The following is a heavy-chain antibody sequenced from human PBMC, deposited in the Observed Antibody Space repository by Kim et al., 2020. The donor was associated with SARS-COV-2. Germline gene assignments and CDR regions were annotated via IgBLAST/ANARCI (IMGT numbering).Heavy chain of an antibody. CDR2: INTNTGNP. Sequence: ASVKVSCKASVYTFTSYAMNWVRQAPGQGLEWMGWINTNTGNPTYAQGFTGRFVFSLDTSVSTAYLQISSLKAEDTAVYYCARFESSSSQYNWFDPWGQGTLVTVSS. V-gene: IGHV7-4-1*02. D-gene: IGHD6-6*01. J-gene: IGHJ5*02. CDR1: VYTFTSYA. CDR3: ARFESSSSQYNWFDP.